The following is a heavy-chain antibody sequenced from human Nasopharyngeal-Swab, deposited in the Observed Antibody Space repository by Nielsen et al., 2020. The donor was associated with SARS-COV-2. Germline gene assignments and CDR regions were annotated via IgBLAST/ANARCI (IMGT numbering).Heavy chain of an antibody. CDR3: ARDAYSSRGLYYYGLDV. Sequence: SETLSLTCTVSGGSISSYYWSWIRQPTGKGLEWIGYIFYSGSTNYNPSLKSRVTISVDTSKNQFSLKLSSVTAADTAVYYCARDAYSSRGLYYYGLDVWGQGTTVTVSS. D-gene: IGHD6-13*01. CDR2: IFYSGST. V-gene: IGHV4-59*01. CDR1: GGSISSYY. J-gene: IGHJ6*02.